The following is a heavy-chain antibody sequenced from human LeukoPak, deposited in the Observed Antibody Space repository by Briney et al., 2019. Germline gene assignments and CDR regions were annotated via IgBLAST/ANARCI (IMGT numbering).Heavy chain of an antibody. CDR2: INPNSGGT. V-gene: IGHV1-2*02. Sequence: ASVKVSCKASGYTFTGYYMHWVRQAPGQGLEWMGWINPNSGGTNYAQKVQGRVTMTRDKSISTAYMELRRLRSDDTAVYYCAREEVKLWFQRGQGTMVTVSS. CDR1: GYTFTGYY. J-gene: IGHJ4*02. D-gene: IGHD5-18*01. CDR3: AREEVKLWFQ.